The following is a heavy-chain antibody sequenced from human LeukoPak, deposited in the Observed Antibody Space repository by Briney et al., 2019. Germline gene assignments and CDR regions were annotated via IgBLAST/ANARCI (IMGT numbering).Heavy chain of an antibody. V-gene: IGHV4-59*08. CDR1: GGSISSYY. Sequence: SETLSLTCTVSGGSISSYYWSWIRQPPGKGLEWIGYIYYSGSTNYNPSLKSRVTISVDTSKNQFSLKLSSVTAADTAVYYCASRGLGDSSGYSYSGQGTLVTVSS. CDR3: ASRGLGDSSGYSY. D-gene: IGHD3-22*01. CDR2: IYYSGST. J-gene: IGHJ4*02.